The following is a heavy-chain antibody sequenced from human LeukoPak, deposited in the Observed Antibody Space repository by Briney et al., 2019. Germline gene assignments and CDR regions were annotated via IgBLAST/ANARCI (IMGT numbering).Heavy chain of an antibody. V-gene: IGHV4-61*02. CDR1: GGSISSGSYY. J-gene: IGHJ4*02. D-gene: IGHD3-10*01. CDR3: ARDSGHLYDSQSHSMLDY. Sequence: PSETLSLTCTVSGGSISSGSYYWSWIRQPAGKGLEWIGRIYTSGSTNYNPSLKGRVTISVDTSKNQLSLKLSSVTAADTAVYYCARDSGHLYDSQSHSMLDYWGQGTLVTVFS. CDR2: IYTSGST.